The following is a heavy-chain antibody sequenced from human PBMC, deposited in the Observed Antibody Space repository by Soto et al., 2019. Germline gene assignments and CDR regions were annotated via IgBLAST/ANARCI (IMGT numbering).Heavy chain of an antibody. CDR2: LYYSGST. D-gene: IGHD2-15*01. Sequence: PSETLSLTCTVSGASISSGGFYWSWIRQHPGKAPEWIGFLYYSGSTYYNPSLRSRLTISVDNSKNQFSLTLSSVTAADTAVYYCERGYCSGGSCYSGHGFDDWAQGTMVTVSS. J-gene: IGHJ3*01. CDR1: GASISSGGFY. CDR3: ERGYCSGGSCYSGHGFDD. V-gene: IGHV4-31*03.